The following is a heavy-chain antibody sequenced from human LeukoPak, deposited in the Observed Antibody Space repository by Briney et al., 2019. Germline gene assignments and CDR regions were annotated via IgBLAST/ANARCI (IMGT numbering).Heavy chain of an antibody. CDR3: ARDSVGPFRRSPTYAFDV. D-gene: IGHD4-23*01. V-gene: IGHV3-21*01. CDR1: GFTFSSYS. CDR2: ISSSSSYI. J-gene: IGHJ3*01. Sequence: GGSLRLSCAASGFTFSSYSMNWVRQAPGKGLEWVSSISSSSSYIYYADSVKGRFTTSRDNAKNSLYLQMNSLRAEDTAVYYCARDSVGPFRRSPTYAFDVWGQGTMVTVSS.